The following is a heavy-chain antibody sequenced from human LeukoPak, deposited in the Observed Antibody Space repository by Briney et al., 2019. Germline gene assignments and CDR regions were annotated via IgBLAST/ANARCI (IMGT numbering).Heavy chain of an antibody. Sequence: PSQTLSLTCTVSGGSISSGDYYWSWIRQPPGKGREWIGYIYYSGSTYYNPSLKSRVTISVDTSKNQFSLKLSSVTAADTAVYYCARGDCSSTSCYAGDYWGQGTLVTVSS. D-gene: IGHD2-2*01. CDR2: IYYSGST. V-gene: IGHV4-30-4*01. J-gene: IGHJ4*02. CDR1: GGSISSGDYY. CDR3: ARGDCSSTSCYAGDY.